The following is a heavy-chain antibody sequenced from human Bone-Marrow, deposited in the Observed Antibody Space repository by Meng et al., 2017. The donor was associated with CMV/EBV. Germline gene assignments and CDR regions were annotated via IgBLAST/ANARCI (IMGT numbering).Heavy chain of an antibody. CDR3: ASAVYCSSTRCYPPDYYYYGMDV. J-gene: IGHJ6*02. CDR2: INPNSGGT. CDR1: GYTFTGYY. D-gene: IGHD2-2*01. Sequence: ASVKVSCKASGYTFTGYYMHWVRQAPGQGLEWMGWINPNSGGTNYAQKFQGRVAMTRDTSISTAYMELSRLRSDDTAVYYCASAVYCSSTRCYPPDYYYYGMDVWGQGTTVTVSS. V-gene: IGHV1-2*02.